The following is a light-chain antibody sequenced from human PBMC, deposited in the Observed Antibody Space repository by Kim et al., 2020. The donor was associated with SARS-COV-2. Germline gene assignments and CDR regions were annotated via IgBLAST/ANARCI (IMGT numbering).Light chain of an antibody. CDR1: KDMSDY. J-gene: IGKJ4*01. CDR2: DAS. Sequence: SASVGDRITIASQASKDMSDYLNWYQQRPSKAPKLLIYDASRVQIGVPSRFSGSGSWRRFTFTISNLQPEDFATYYCQQYSDLITFGGGTKVDIK. CDR3: QQYSDLIT. V-gene: IGKV1-33*01.